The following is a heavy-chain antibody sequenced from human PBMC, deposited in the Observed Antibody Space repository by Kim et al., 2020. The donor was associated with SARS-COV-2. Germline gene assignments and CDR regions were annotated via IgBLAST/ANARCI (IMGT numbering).Heavy chain of an antibody. CDR3: ARDFAVIRKMATINPAKKPTYYYYGMDV. Sequence: ASVKVSCKASGYTFTSYAMNWVRQAPGQGLEWMGWINTNTGNPTYAQGFTGRFVFSLDTSVSTAYLQISSLKAEDTAVYYCARDFAVIRKMATINPAKKPTYYYYGMDVWGQGTTVTVSS. CDR2: INTNTGNP. V-gene: IGHV7-4-1*02. CDR1: GYTFTSYA. J-gene: IGHJ6*02. D-gene: IGHD5-12*01.